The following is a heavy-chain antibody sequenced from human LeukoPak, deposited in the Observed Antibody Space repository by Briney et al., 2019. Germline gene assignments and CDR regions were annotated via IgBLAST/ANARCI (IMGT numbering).Heavy chain of an antibody. CDR1: GYGFTSYW. D-gene: IGHD6-13*01. CDR2: IYPGDSDT. CDR3: ARTGMYSSSWTDTYYFDY. V-gene: IGHV5-51*01. J-gene: IGHJ4*02. Sequence: GESLKISCKGSGYGFTSYWIGWVRQMPGKGLEWMGIIYPGDSDTRYSPSFQGQVTISADKSISTAYLQWSSLKASDTAMYYCARTGMYSSSWTDTYYFDYWGQGTLVTVSS.